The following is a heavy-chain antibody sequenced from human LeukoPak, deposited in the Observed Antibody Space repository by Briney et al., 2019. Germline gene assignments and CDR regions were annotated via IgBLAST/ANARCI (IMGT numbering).Heavy chain of an antibody. Sequence: GASVKVSCKASGYTFTGYYMHWVRQAPGQGLEWMGIINPSGGSTSYAQKFQGRVTMTRDTSTSTVYMELSSLRSEDTAVYYCARVKGYGGPEALFDYWGQGTLVTVSS. J-gene: IGHJ4*02. CDR3: ARVKGYGGPEALFDY. CDR2: INPSGGST. V-gene: IGHV1-46*01. D-gene: IGHD4-23*01. CDR1: GYTFTGYY.